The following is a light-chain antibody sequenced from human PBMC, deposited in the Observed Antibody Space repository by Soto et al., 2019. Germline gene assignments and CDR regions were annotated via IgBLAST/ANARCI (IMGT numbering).Light chain of an antibody. V-gene: IGKV1-17*03. Sequence: DIPMTQSPSALSASVGDRVTITCRASQGIRNFLAWFQHKPGNAPRRLIYGASSLQRGVPSRFSGSGSGTEFTLTISGLHPEDFATYYCLQHDSFPRTFGQGTKVE. CDR3: LQHDSFPRT. CDR2: GAS. J-gene: IGKJ1*01. CDR1: QGIRNF.